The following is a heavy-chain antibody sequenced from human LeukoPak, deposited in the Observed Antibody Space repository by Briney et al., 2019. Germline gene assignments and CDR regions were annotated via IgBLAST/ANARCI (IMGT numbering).Heavy chain of an antibody. V-gene: IGHV3-21*04. D-gene: IGHD1-26*01. Sequence: GGSLRLSCAASGFTFSSYNINWVRQAPGKGLEWVSCISSSTSAIYYADSVKGRFTISRDNAKNSLYLQMNSLRAEDTAVYYCAKGRGYSGSYYADYWGQGTLVTVSS. CDR1: GFTFSSYN. CDR2: ISSSTSAI. J-gene: IGHJ4*02. CDR3: AKGRGYSGSYYADY.